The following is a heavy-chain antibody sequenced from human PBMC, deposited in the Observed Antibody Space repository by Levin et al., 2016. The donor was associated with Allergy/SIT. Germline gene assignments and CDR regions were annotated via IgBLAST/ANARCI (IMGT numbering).Heavy chain of an antibody. CDR2: IYYSGST. V-gene: IGHV4-59*01. Sequence: SETLSLTCTVSGGSISSYYWSWIRQPPGKGLEWIGYIYYSGSTNYNPSLKSRVTISVDTSKNQFSLKLSSVTAADTAVYYCARGNPDSYGFDYWGQGTLVTVSS. J-gene: IGHJ4*02. D-gene: IGHD5-18*01. CDR1: GGSISSYY. CDR3: ARGNPDSYGFDY.